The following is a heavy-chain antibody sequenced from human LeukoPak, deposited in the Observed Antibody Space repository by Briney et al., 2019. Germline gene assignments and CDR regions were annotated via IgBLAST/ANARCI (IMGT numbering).Heavy chain of an antibody. Sequence: ASAKVSCKASGYTFTGYYMHWVRQAPGQGLEWMGWINPNSGGTNYAQKFQGRVTMTRDTSISTAYMELSRLRSDDMAVYYCARDGGPDSSGYYYIGYFDYWGQGTLVTVSS. CDR3: ARDGGPDSSGYYYIGYFDY. CDR2: INPNSGGT. CDR1: GYTFTGYY. V-gene: IGHV1-2*02. J-gene: IGHJ4*02. D-gene: IGHD3-22*01.